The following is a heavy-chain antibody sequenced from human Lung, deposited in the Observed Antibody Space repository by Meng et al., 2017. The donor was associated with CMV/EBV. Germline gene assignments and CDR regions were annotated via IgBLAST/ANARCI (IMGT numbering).Heavy chain of an antibody. CDR3: ASFPPPGKQWLVTDY. V-gene: IGHV4-4*02. CDR1: GGSISRSNW. CDR2: NYHSGST. D-gene: IGHD6-19*01. J-gene: IGHJ4*02. Sequence: QVQLQGSGPGSVEPSGTLSLTWAVSGGSISRSNWWSWVRQPPGKWLEWIGENYHSGSTNYNPSLKSRVTISVDKSKNQFSLKLSSVTAADTAVYYCASFPPPGKQWLVTDYWGQGTLVTVSS.